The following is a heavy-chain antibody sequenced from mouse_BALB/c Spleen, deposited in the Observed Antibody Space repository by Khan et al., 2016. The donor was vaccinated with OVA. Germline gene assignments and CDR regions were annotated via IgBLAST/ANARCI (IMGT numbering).Heavy chain of an antibody. D-gene: IGHD1-1*01. J-gene: IGHJ4*01. Sequence: QIQLVQSGPELKKPGETVKISCKASGYTFTNYGMHWVKQAPGKALKWMGWISTYTGEPTYADDFKGRFAFSLETSSSTAYLQINNLKTEDTATDFCTTPRHFSYVLVYWGQGTPVTVSA. V-gene: IGHV9-3-1*01. CDR1: GYTFTNYG. CDR3: TTPRHFSYVLVY. CDR2: ISTYTGEP.